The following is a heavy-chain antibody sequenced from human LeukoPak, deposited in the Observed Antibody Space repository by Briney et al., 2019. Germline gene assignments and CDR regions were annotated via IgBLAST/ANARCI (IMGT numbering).Heavy chain of an antibody. CDR3: ARDSSGWIDY. D-gene: IGHD6-19*01. Sequence: SVKVSCKASGYTFTGYYMHWVRQAPGQGLEWMGWISAYNGNTNYAQKLQGRVTMTTDTSTSTAYMELRSLRSDDTAVYYCARDSSGWIDYWGQGTLVTVSS. CDR2: ISAYNGNT. J-gene: IGHJ4*02. CDR1: GYTFTGYY. V-gene: IGHV1-18*04.